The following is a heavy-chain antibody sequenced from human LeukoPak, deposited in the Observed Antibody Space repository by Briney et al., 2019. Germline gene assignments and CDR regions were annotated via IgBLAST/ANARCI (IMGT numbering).Heavy chain of an antibody. CDR1: GFTFSSYG. CDR3: AKEAGSGLTTLDY. D-gene: IGHD4-11*01. Sequence: GRSLRLSCAASGFTFSSYGMHWVRQAPGKGLEWVAVISYDGSNKYYADSVKGRFTISRDNSKNTLYLQMNSLRAEDTAVYYCAKEAGSGLTTLDYWGQGTLVTVSS. CDR2: ISYDGSNK. V-gene: IGHV3-30*18. J-gene: IGHJ4*02.